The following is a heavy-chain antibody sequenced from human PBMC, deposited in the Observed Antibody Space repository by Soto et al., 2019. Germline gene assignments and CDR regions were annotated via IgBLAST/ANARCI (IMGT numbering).Heavy chain of an antibody. CDR3: ARTGCSSTSCYENYYYYYYMDV. D-gene: IGHD2-2*01. CDR1: SGSISSYY. Sequence: SETLSLTCTVSSGSISSYYWSWIRQPPGNGQEWIGYIYYSGSTNYNPSLKSRVTISVDTSKNQFSLKLSSVTAADTAVYYCARTGCSSTSCYENYYYYYYMDVWGKGTTVT. CDR2: IYYSGST. V-gene: IGHV4-59*01. J-gene: IGHJ6*03.